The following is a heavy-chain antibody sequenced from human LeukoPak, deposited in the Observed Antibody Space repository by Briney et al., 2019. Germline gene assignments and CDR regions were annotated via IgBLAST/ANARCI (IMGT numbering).Heavy chain of an antibody. CDR3: ARVLGAYYYMDV. CDR1: GFTFSDYY. D-gene: IGHD3-16*01. Sequence: GGSLRLSCAASGFTFSDYYMSWIRQAPGKGLEWVSYISSSGSTIYYADSVKGRFTISRDKAKSSLYLQMNSLRAEDTAVYYCARVLGAYYYMDVWGKGTTVTISS. V-gene: IGHV3-11*04. CDR2: ISSSGSTI. J-gene: IGHJ6*03.